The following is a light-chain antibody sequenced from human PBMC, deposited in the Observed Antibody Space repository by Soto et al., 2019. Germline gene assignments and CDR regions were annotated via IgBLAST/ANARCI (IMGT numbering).Light chain of an antibody. CDR2: NVS. CDR3: TSSTSGSLYV. V-gene: IGLV2-14*01. CDR1: GNDVGGYNH. Sequence: QSALTQPASVSGSPGQSITISCTGTGNDVGGYNHVSWYQQYPGKVPKLLIYNVSNRPSGVSDRFSGSKSGNTASLTISGLQAEDESDYFCTSSTSGSLYVFGSGTKLTVL. J-gene: IGLJ1*01.